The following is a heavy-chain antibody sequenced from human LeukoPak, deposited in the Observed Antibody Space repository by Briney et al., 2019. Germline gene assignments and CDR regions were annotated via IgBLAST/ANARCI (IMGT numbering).Heavy chain of an antibody. CDR3: ARDRRTTSYYYMDV. Sequence: ASVKVSCKAPGYTFTSYGISWVRQAPGQGLEWMGWISAYNGNTNNAQKLQGRVTMTTDTSTSTAYMELRSLRSDDTAVYYCARDRRTTSYYYMDVWGKGTTVTVSS. J-gene: IGHJ6*03. CDR2: ISAYNGNT. V-gene: IGHV1-18*01. D-gene: IGHD2-2*01. CDR1: GYTFTSYG.